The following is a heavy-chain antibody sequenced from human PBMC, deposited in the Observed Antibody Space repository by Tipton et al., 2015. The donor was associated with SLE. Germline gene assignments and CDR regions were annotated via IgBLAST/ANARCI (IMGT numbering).Heavy chain of an antibody. D-gene: IGHD7-27*01. V-gene: IGHV4-59*12. CDR1: GGSISNYY. Sequence: TLSLTCTVSGGSISNYYWSWIRQPPGKGLEWIGYISYSGSINYNPSLKSRVTMSVDTSKNQFSLSLISVTAADTAVYYCARLTPWGYDYWGPGMLVTVSS. J-gene: IGHJ4*02. CDR3: ARLTPWGYDY. CDR2: ISYSGSI.